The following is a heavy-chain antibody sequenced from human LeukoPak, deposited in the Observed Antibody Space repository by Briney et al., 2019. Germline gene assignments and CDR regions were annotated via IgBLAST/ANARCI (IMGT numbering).Heavy chain of an antibody. D-gene: IGHD3-22*01. CDR1: GFTFSSYW. V-gene: IGHV3-7*01. J-gene: IGHJ4*02. Sequence: GGSLRLSCAASGFTFSSYWISWVRQAPGKGLEWVANIKQDGSEKYYVDSVKGRFTISRDNAKNSLYLQMNSLRAEDTAVYYCARGPPYYYDSSGYYYYFDYWGQGTLVTVSS. CDR3: ARGPPYYYDSSGYYYYFDY. CDR2: IKQDGSEK.